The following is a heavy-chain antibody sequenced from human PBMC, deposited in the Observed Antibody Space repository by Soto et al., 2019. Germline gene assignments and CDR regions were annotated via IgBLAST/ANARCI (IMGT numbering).Heavy chain of an antibody. Sequence: EVQLVESGGGLVKPVGSLRLSCVASGFTFRAYSMSWVRQAPGQGLEWVASITSSNTYIYYTRSVEGRFTISRDDAKNSLHLQMNTLRAEDTAVYYCVRDLLEGYGHARQPDYWGQGTLVTVSS. CDR2: ITSSNTYI. D-gene: IGHD2-15*01. V-gene: IGHV3-21*06. CDR3: VRDLLEGYGHARQPDY. J-gene: IGHJ4*02. CDR1: GFTFRAYS.